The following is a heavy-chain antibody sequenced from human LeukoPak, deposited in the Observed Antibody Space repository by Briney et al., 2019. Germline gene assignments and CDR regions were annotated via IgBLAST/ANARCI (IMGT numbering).Heavy chain of an antibody. CDR1: GYSFTSYW. J-gene: IGHJ4*02. V-gene: IGHV5-51*01. CDR3: ARHDDYSNFNEYYFDY. Sequence: VESLKISCQGSGYSFTSYWIGWVRQMPGKGLEWMGIIYPGDSDTRYSPSFQGQVTISADKSISTAYLQWSSLKASDTAMYYCARHDDYSNFNEYYFDYWGQGTLVTVSS. CDR2: IYPGDSDT. D-gene: IGHD4-11*01.